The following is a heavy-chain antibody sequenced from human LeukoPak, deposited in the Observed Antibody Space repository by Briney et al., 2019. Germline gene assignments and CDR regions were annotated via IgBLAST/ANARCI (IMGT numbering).Heavy chain of an antibody. CDR3: ARHYYYGSGSYNFDY. Sequence: TGGSLRLSCAASGFTVSSNYMSWVRQAPGEGVEGVSVIYSGGNTYYADPVKGRFTISRDNPKNTLYLQMSSLRAEDTAVYYCARHYYYGSGSYNFDYWGQGTLVTVSS. CDR1: GFTVSSNY. D-gene: IGHD3-10*01. J-gene: IGHJ4*02. V-gene: IGHV3-66*04. CDR2: IYSGGNT.